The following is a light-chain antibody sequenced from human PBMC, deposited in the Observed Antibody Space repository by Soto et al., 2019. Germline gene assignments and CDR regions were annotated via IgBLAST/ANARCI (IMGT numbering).Light chain of an antibody. V-gene: IGLV1-51*01. CDR3: GTWDSSLSVVV. J-gene: IGLJ2*01. CDR1: DSNVGSTA. Sequence: QSVLTQPPSASGAPGQRVTISCSGSDSNVGSTAVNWYQQVPGTAPKLLIYDNNKRPSGIPDRFSGSKSGTSATLGITGLQTGDEADYYCGTWDSSLSVVVFGGGTKLTVL. CDR2: DNN.